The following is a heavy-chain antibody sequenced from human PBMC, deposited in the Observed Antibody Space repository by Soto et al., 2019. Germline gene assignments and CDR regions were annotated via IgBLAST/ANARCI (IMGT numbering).Heavy chain of an antibody. V-gene: IGHV3-23*01. Sequence: EVHLLGSGGDLVKPGRSLRLSCEVSGLTFNNFAMSWVRQSPGKGLEWVSTISSDGDLRHYAESVKGRFTISRDNSKSSLFLQMSSLRAEDTALYFCAKVRQRFLDILTGATNFDSWGQGTLVTVSS. J-gene: IGHJ4*02. CDR3: AKVRQRFLDILTGATNFDS. CDR1: GLTFNNFA. D-gene: IGHD3-9*01. CDR2: ISSDGDLR.